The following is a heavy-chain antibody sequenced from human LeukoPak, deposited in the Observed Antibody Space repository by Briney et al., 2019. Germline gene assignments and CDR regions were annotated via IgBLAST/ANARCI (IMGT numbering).Heavy chain of an antibody. CDR3: AKDNSASWPYYLDS. CDR1: GFSFDDYT. D-gene: IGHD6-13*01. CDR2: ISWDGGST. J-gene: IGHJ4*02. Sequence: GGSLRLSCAASGFSFDDYTMHWVRQTPGKGLEWVSFISWDGGSTYYADSVKGRFTISRDNSRNSLYLQMNSLRTEDSALYYCAKDNSASWPYYLDSWGQGTLVTVSS. V-gene: IGHV3-43*01.